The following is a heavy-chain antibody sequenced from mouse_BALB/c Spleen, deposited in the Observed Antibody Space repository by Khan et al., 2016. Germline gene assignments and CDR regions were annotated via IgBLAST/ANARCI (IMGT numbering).Heavy chain of an antibody. CDR1: GYTFTEYI. V-gene: IGHV1-62-2*01. CDR3: ARQGGNPHYAMDY. Sequence: VQLQESGAGLVKPGASVKLSCKASGYTFTEYIIHWVKQRSGQGLEWIGWFYPLSGSIKYNEKFKDKATLTADKSSSTVYMELSRLTSEDSAVYLSARQGGNPHYAMDYWGQGTSVTVSS. J-gene: IGHJ4*01. CDR2: FYPLSGSI. D-gene: IGHD1-1*02.